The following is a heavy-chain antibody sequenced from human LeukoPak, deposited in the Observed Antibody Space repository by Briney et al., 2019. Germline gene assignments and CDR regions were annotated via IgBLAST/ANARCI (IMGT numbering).Heavy chain of an antibody. D-gene: IGHD1-26*01. J-gene: IGHJ6*02. CDR3: TTSVGAGDYYYYYGMDV. Sequence: PGGSLRLSCAASGFTFSNAWMSWVRQAPGKGLEWVGRIKSKTDGGTTDYAAPVKGRFTISRDDSKNTRYLQMNSLKTEDTAVYSCTTSVGAGDYYYYYGMDVWGQGTTASVSS. V-gene: IGHV3-15*01. CDR1: GFTFSNAW. CDR2: IKSKTDGGTT.